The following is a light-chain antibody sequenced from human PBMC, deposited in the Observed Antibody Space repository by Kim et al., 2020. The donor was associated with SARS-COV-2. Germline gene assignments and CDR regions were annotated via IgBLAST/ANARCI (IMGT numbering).Light chain of an antibody. Sequence: SPGERATLSCRATQSVSSSYLAWYQQKPGQAPRLLSYGASSRATGIPDRFSGSGSGTDFTLTISRVEPGDFAVYYGERYGSSPRTFGQGTKVDIK. CDR3: ERYGSSPRT. J-gene: IGKJ1*01. V-gene: IGKV3-20*01. CDR1: QSVSSSY. CDR2: GAS.